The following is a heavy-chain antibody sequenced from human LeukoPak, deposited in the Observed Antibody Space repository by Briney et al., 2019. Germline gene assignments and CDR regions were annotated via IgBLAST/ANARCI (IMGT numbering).Heavy chain of an antibody. CDR3: ARVGIVVVPAAADFDY. CDR2: INPNSGGT. V-gene: IGHV1-2*02. Sequence: GASVKVSCKASGYTFTSYGISWVRQAPGQGLEWMGWINPNSGGTNYAQKFQGRVTMTRDTSISTAYMELSRLRSGDTAVYYCARVGIVVVPAAADFDYWGQGTLVTVSS. J-gene: IGHJ4*02. D-gene: IGHD2-2*01. CDR1: GYTFTSYG.